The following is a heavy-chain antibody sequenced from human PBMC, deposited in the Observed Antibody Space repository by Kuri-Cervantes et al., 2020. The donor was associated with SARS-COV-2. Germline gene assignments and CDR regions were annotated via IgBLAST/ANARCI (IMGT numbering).Heavy chain of an antibody. D-gene: IGHD4-17*01. CDR3: ARSPGDGDYGPFDY. J-gene: IGHJ4*02. CDR1: GFTFSSYW. CDR2: IKQDGSEK. V-gene: IGHV3-7*01. Sequence: GGSLRLSCAASGFTFSSYWMSWVRQAPGKGLEWVANIKQDGSEKYYVDSVKGRFTISRDNAKNSLYLQMNSLRAEDTAVYYCARSPGDGDYGPFDYWGQGTLVTVSS.